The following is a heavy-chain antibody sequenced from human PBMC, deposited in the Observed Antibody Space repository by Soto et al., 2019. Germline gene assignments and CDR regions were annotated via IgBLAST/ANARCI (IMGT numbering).Heavy chain of an antibody. CDR1: GYTFASYA. CDR2: ISAYNGNT. J-gene: IGHJ4*02. Sequence: ASVKVSCKASGYTFASYAISWMRQAPGQGLEWMGWISAYNGNTNYAQKLQGRVTMTTDTSTSTAYMELRSLRSDDTVVYYCARDPPPPDYWGQGSLVTGSS. CDR3: ARDPPPPDY. V-gene: IGHV1-18*01.